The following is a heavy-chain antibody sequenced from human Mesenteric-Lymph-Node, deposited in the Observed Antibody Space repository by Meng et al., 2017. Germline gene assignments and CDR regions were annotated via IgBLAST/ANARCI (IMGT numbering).Heavy chain of an antibody. CDR3: ATGGGGRVVGASAY. CDR2: INSDGSIT. Sequence: GGSLRLSCVASGFTFSSYWMHWVRQAPGKGLVWVSRINSDGSITNYADSVKGRFTVSRDNAENTLYLQMNSLRVEDSALYYCATGGGGRVVGASAYWGQGTLVTVSS. CDR1: GFTFSSYW. J-gene: IGHJ4*02. D-gene: IGHD2-15*01. V-gene: IGHV3-74*01.